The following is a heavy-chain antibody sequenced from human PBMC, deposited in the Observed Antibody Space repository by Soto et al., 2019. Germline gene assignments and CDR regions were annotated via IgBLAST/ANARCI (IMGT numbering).Heavy chain of an antibody. CDR2: IDDSGTT. CDR3: ARGKFYAFDI. CDR1: GVSISIPNW. V-gene: IGHV4-4*02. J-gene: IGHJ3*02. Sequence: QVQLQESGPGLVKPSGTLSLTCAVSGVSISIPNWWAWVRQAPGKGLEWIGEIDDSGTTNYNPSLNSRVTLSLDRSKNQFSLRLSSVAAADTAVYLCARGKFYAFDIWGQGTMVTVSS.